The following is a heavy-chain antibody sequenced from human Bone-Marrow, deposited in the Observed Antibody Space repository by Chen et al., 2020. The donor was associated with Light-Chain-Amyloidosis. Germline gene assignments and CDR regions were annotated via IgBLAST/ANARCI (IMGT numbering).Heavy chain of an antibody. CDR1: GYTFPNYW. D-gene: IGHD5-12*01. V-gene: IGHV5-51*01. J-gene: IGHJ4*02. Sequence: EVQLEQSGPEVKKPGESLKISCKGSGYTFPNYWIGWVRQMPGKGLEWMGVIYPDAIDARDSPSFEGQVTIPADKSITTAYLQWRSLKASDTAMYYCARRRDGYNFDYWGQGTLVTVSS. CDR3: ARRRDGYNFDY. CDR2: IYPDAIDA.